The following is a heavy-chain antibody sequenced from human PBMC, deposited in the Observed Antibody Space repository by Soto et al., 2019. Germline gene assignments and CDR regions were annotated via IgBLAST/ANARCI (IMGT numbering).Heavy chain of an antibody. Sequence: EVELLESGGGLVQPGGSLRLSCAASGFSFDTYAMTWVRQAPGKGLDWVSAVSASGERTYYADSVRGRFIISRDNSKNMLFLEMNGLRGEDSAVYYCARDRRPWNTIFGVVSGGWGQGTLVTVSS. V-gene: IGHV3-23*01. D-gene: IGHD3-3*02. J-gene: IGHJ4*02. CDR3: ARDRRPWNTIFGVVSGG. CDR1: GFSFDTYA. CDR2: VSASGERT.